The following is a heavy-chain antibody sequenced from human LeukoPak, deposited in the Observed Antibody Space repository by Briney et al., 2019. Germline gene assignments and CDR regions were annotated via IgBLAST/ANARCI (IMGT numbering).Heavy chain of an antibody. CDR2: ISTGSSTI. D-gene: IGHD6-13*01. CDR3: ARFSHSSWYVDY. CDR1: GFTSSSYS. J-gene: IGHJ4*02. V-gene: IGHV3-48*04. Sequence: SGGSLRLSCAASGFTSSSYSMDWVRQAPGKGLEWVSYISTGSSTIYYADSVKGRFTISRDNAKNSLYLQMNSLRAEDTAVYYCARFSHSSWYVDYWGQGTLVTVSS.